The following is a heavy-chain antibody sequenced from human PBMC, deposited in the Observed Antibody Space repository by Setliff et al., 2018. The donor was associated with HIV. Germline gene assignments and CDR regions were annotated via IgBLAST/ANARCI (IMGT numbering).Heavy chain of an antibody. Sequence: PSETLSLTCTVSSSSIRSGGYYWNWIRQHPGKGLEWIGYIYHSGSTYYNPSLKSRVTISVDTSKNQFSLKLSSVTAADTAIYYCPRGTPDHEVWYFDLWGRGTLVTVSS. CDR2: IYHSGST. CDR1: SSSIRSGGYY. V-gene: IGHV4-31*03. CDR3: PRGTPDHEVWYFDL. J-gene: IGHJ2*01.